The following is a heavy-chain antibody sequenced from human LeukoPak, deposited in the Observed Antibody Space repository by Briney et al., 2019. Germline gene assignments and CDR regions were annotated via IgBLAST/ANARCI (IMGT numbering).Heavy chain of an antibody. CDR3: ARTNYVWGSYRPDAFDI. Sequence: TGGSLRLSCAASGFTFSSYSMNWVRQAPGKGLEWVSYISSSSSTIYYADSVKGRFTISRDSAKNSLYLQMNSLRDEDTAVYYCARTNYVWGSYRPDAFDIWGQGTMVTVSS. CDR1: GFTFSSYS. V-gene: IGHV3-48*02. J-gene: IGHJ3*02. CDR2: ISSSSSTI. D-gene: IGHD3-16*02.